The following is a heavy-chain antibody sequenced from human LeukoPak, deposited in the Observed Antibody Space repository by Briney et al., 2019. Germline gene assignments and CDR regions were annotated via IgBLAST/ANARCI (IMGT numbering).Heavy chain of an antibody. CDR3: AKNYYVSSAYYSDY. Sequence: SETLTLTCTVSGVTISSSSYYWGWIRQPQGKGLEWIVKIDHSKSTYSNPFLKRCVTTSEDTTNNQFPQKQSSVAAAATAEYYCAKNYYVSSAYYSDYWGQGTLVTVSS. CDR2: IDHSKST. J-gene: IGHJ4*02. D-gene: IGHD3-22*01. V-gene: IGHV4-39*06. CDR1: GVTISSSSYY.